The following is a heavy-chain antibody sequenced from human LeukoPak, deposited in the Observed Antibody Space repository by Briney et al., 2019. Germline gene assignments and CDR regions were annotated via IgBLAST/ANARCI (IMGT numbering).Heavy chain of an antibody. Sequence: ASVKVSCTASGYTFTSYGISWVRQAPGQGLEWMGWISAYNGNTNYAQKLQGRVTMTTDTSTSTAYREMRSLRSDDTAVYYCARPDSGYDPYSYYGMDVWGQGTTVTVSS. CDR2: ISAYNGNT. CDR1: GYTFTSYG. J-gene: IGHJ6*02. V-gene: IGHV1-18*01. CDR3: ARPDSGYDPYSYYGMDV. D-gene: IGHD5-12*01.